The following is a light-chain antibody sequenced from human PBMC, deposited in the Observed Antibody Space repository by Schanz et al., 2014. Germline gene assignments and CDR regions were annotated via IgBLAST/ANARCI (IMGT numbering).Light chain of an antibody. CDR3: QQYHNWPRT. V-gene: IGKV3-15*01. Sequence: ETVMTQSPATLSVSPGERATLSCRASQSVSINVAWYQQRPGQAPRLLIYGASTRATGIPDRFSGSGSGTDFTRTISRLEPEDFAIYYCQQYHNWPRTFGQGTKVEIK. CDR2: GAS. J-gene: IGKJ1*01. CDR1: QSVSIN.